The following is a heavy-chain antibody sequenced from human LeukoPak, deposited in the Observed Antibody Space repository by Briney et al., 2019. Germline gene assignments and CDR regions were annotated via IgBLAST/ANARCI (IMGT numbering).Heavy chain of an antibody. J-gene: IGHJ6*02. Sequence: PGGSLRLSCAASGFTFSSYAMHWVREAPGKGLEYVSAISSNGGSTYYANSVKGRFTISRDNSKNTLYLQMGSLRAEDMAVYYCAGPTLGDGYNYNYYGMDVWGQGTTVTVSS. D-gene: IGHD5-24*01. CDR2: ISSNGGST. V-gene: IGHV3-64*01. CDR3: AGPTLGDGYNYNYYGMDV. CDR1: GFTFSSYA.